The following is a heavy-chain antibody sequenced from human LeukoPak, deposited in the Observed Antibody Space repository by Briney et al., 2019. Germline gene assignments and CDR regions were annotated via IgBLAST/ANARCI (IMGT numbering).Heavy chain of an antibody. CDR2: IENDGSNK. D-gene: IGHD6-6*01. CDR1: GFTFSNYG. J-gene: IGHJ4*02. CDR3: AKDPARGQLGIFDY. Sequence: PGGSLRLSCAASGFTFSNYGMCWVRQAPGKGLEWVAFIENDGSNKYYADSVRGRFTISRDNSRNTLYMQMNSLRVEDTAVYYCAKDPARGQLGIFDYWGQGVLVTVSS. V-gene: IGHV3-30*02.